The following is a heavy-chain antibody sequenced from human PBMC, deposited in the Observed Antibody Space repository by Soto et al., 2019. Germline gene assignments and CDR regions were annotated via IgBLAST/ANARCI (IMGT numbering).Heavy chain of an antibody. CDR3: ARGRYGDY. CDR1: GYDFTTYG. CDR2: ISAHNGNT. D-gene: IGHD1-1*01. V-gene: IGHV1-18*01. J-gene: IGHJ4*02. Sequence: QVHLVQSGAEVKKPGASVKVSCKGSGYDFTTYGITWVRQAPGQGLEWMAWISAHNGNTDYAQKLQGRVTVTRDTSTSTAYMELRSPRSDDTAAYYCARGRYGDYWGQGALVTVSS.